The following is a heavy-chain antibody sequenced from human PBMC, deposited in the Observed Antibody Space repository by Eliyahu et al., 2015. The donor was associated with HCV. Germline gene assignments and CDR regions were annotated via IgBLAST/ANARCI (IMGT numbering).Heavy chain of an antibody. CDR3: AREDGGYGYHSYSMDV. Sequence: QVQLVQSGAEVRKPGSSVRVXCXASGGPFGXCIINWLRQAPGQGLEWMGGINPMFGTTNYAQKFQARVTITADTSTNTAYMELSSLRFEDSALYYCAREDGGYGYHSYSMDVWGQGTTVTVSS. V-gene: IGHV1-69*06. D-gene: IGHD5-12*01. J-gene: IGHJ6*02. CDR2: INPMFGTT. CDR1: GGPFGXCI.